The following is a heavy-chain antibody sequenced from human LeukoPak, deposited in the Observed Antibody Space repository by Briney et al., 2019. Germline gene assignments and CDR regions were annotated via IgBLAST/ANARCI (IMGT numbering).Heavy chain of an antibody. CDR1: GFTFSSYG. D-gene: IGHD4-17*01. CDR2: IWYDGSNK. Sequence: GGSLRLSCAASGFTFSSYGMHWVRQAPGKGLEWVAVIWYDGSNKYYADSVKGRFTISRDNAKNSLYLQMNSPRAEDTAVYYCARRDYGDYKIDYWGQGTLVTVSS. V-gene: IGHV3-33*01. CDR3: ARRDYGDYKIDY. J-gene: IGHJ4*02.